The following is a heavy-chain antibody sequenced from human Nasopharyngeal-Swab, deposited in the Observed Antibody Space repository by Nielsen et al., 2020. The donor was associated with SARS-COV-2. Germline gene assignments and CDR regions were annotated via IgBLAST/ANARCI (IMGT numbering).Heavy chain of an antibody. V-gene: IGHV2-5*02. CDR1: GFSLSTSGVG. J-gene: IGHJ4*02. CDR2: IYWDDDK. D-gene: IGHD3-9*01. CDR3: VRQGDYDILTGYGY. Sequence: SGPTLVKPTQTLTLTCTFSGFSLSTSGVGVGWIRQPPRKALEWLALIYWDDDKRYSPSLKSRLTITKDTSKNQVVLTMTNMDPVDTATHYCVRQGDYDILTGYGYWGQGTLVTVSS.